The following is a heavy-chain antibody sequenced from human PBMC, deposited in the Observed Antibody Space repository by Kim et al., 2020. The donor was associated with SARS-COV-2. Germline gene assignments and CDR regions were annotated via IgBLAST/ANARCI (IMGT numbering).Heavy chain of an antibody. V-gene: IGHV3-33*01. D-gene: IGHD6-6*01. J-gene: IGHJ4*02. Sequence: GGSLRISCAASGFTFSSYGMHWVRQAPGKGLEWVAVIWYDGSNKYYADSVKGRFTISRDNSKNTLYLQMNSLRAEDTAVYYCARDSSIAALGVFFWGQGTLVTVSS. CDR2: IWYDGSNK. CDR3: ARDSSIAALGVFF. CDR1: GFTFSSYG.